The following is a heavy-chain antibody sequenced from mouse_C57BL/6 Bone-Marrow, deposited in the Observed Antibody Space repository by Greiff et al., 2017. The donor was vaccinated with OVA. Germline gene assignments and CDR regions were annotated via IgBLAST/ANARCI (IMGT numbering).Heavy chain of an antibody. CDR3: ARRDGYTVAWFAY. Sequence: EVKLVESGGGLVKPGGSLKLSCAASGFTFSDYGMHWVRQAPEKGLEWVAYISSSSSTTYYADTVKGRFTISRDNAKNTLFLQMTSLRSEDSAMYYGARRDGYTVAWFAYWCQGTLVTVSA. CDR2: ISSSSSTT. V-gene: IGHV5-17*01. D-gene: IGHD2-3*01. CDR1: GFTFSDYG. J-gene: IGHJ3*01.